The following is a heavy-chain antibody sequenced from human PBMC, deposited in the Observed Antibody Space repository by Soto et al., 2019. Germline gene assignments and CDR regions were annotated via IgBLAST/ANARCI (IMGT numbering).Heavy chain of an antibody. Sequence: PSETLSLTCTVSGGSISSYYWSWIRQPPGKGLEWIGYIYYSGSTNYNPSLKSRVTISVDTSKNQFSLKLSPVTAADTAVYYCARGIYCSGGSCYGRWFDPWGQGTLVTVSS. CDR3: ARGIYCSGGSCYGRWFDP. D-gene: IGHD2-15*01. CDR2: IYYSGST. CDR1: GGSISSYY. J-gene: IGHJ5*02. V-gene: IGHV4-59*01.